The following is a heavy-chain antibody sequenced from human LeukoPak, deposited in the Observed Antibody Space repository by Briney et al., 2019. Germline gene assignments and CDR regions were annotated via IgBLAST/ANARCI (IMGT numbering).Heavy chain of an antibody. CDR1: GFTFDDYA. Sequence: GGSLRLPRTTSGFTFDDYAMSWVRQAPGKGLEWVGFIRSKAYCGTTEYAASVKGRYTISRDDSKRVVSLQMHSLKAEDTAVYYCTREGRGSDAFDYWGQGTLVTVSS. D-gene: IGHD3-16*01. J-gene: IGHJ4*02. CDR3: TREGRGSDAFDY. V-gene: IGHV3-49*04. CDR2: IRSKAYCGTT.